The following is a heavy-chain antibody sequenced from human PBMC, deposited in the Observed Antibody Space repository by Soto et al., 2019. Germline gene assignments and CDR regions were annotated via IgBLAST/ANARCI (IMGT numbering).Heavy chain of an antibody. CDR1: GGSIITGDHY. CDR3: ATYYDSSGPTFDF. D-gene: IGHD3-22*01. J-gene: IGHJ4*02. Sequence: SETLSLTCTVSGGSIITGDHYWSWVRQLPGKGLEWIGYIYYSGTTYENPSLRGRLTMSLDTSKNQFSLRLSSVTAADTAVYYCATYYDSSGPTFDFWGQGTPVTVS. V-gene: IGHV4-31*03. CDR2: IYYSGTT.